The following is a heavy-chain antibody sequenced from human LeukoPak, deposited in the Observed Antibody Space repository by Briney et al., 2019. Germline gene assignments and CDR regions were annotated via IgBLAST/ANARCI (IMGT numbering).Heavy chain of an antibody. CDR2: IYYSGST. CDR1: GGSISRYY. D-gene: IGHD6-13*01. Sequence: SETLSLTRTDSGGSISRYYSSWIRQPPGKGLEWIGYIYYSGSTNYNPSLKSRVTISVDTSKNQFSLKLSSVTAADTAVYYCARGVSSSWSLSFNYWGQGTLVTVSS. V-gene: IGHV4-59*01. CDR3: ARGVSSSWSLSFNY. J-gene: IGHJ4*02.